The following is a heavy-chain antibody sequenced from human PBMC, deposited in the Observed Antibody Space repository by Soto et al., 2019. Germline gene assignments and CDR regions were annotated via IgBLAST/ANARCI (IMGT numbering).Heavy chain of an antibody. J-gene: IGHJ6*02. Sequence: GGSLRLSCAASGFTFSSYGMHWVRQAPGKGLEWVAVISYDGSNKYYADSVKGRFTISRDNSKNTLYLQMNSLRAEDTAVYYCAKDRVVVAATVYYYYYYGMDVWGQGTTVTVSS. D-gene: IGHD2-15*01. CDR2: ISYDGSNK. CDR3: AKDRVVVAATVYYYYYYGMDV. CDR1: GFTFSSYG. V-gene: IGHV3-30*18.